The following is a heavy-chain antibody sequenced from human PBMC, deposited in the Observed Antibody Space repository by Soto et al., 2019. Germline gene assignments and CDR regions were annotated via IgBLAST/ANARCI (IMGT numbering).Heavy chain of an antibody. CDR1: GYTFTGYY. Sequence: QVKLVQSGAEVKKPGASVKVSCKASGYTFTGYYMHWVRQAPGQGLEWMGWINPNSGGTNYAQKFQGWATMTRDTSISTAYMELSRLRSDDTAVYYCAREETLSGAFDIWGQGTMVTVSS. J-gene: IGHJ3*02. CDR3: AREETLSGAFDI. CDR2: INPNSGGT. D-gene: IGHD1-26*01. V-gene: IGHV1-2*04.